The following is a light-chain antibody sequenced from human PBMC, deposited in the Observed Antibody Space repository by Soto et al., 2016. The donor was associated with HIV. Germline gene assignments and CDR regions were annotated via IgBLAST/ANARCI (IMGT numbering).Light chain of an antibody. CDR1: QAISNS. CDR2: GAS. Sequence: DIQMTQSPSSLSASVGDRVTITCRASQAISNSLARYQQKPGKAPKLLLYGASRLEIGVPFRFSGSGSGTDYTLTISSLQPEDFATYYCQQYYGAPPRTFGQGTKVDIK. CDR3: QQYYGAPPRT. V-gene: IGKV1-NL1*01. J-gene: IGKJ1*01.